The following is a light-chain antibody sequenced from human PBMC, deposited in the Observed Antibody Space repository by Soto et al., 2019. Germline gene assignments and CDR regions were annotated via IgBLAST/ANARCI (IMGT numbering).Light chain of an antibody. CDR1: QSISRQ. J-gene: IGKJ1*01. CDR2: QAS. CDR3: LQYQSYWT. V-gene: IGKV1-5*03. Sequence: DIQMTQSPSTLSASVGDRVSITFRARQSISRQLAWYQQKPGKAPNLLIYQASNLDTGVPSRFTGSGSGTEFTLNISSRQPDDLANYYCLQYQSYWTFGQGTKVEVK.